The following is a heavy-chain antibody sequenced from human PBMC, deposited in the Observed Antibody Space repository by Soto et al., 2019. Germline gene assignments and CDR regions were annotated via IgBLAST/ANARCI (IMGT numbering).Heavy chain of an antibody. D-gene: IGHD3-9*01. J-gene: IGHJ5*02. CDR2: ISYDGSNK. CDR3: AKDLPGRYFDWLLPLNRDYNWFDP. CDR1: GFTFSSYG. Sequence: GGSLRLSCAASGFTFSSYGMHWVRQAPGKGLEWVAVISYDGSNKYYADSVKGRFTISRNNSKNTLYLQMNSLRAEDTAVYYCAKDLPGRYFDWLLPLNRDYNWFDPWGQGTLVTVSS. V-gene: IGHV3-30*18.